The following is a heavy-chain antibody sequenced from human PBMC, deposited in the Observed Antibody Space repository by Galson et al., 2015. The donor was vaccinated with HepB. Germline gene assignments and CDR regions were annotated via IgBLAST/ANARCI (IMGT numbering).Heavy chain of an antibody. V-gene: IGHV3-33*01. CDR1: GFTFSSYG. J-gene: IGHJ4*02. D-gene: IGHD6-13*01. CDR3: ARALSSSWYQPIDY. CDR2: IWHDGRNK. Sequence: SLRLSCAASGFTFSSYGMHWVRQAPGKGLEWVAVIWHDGRNKYYADSVKGRFTISRDHSKNTLYLQMNSLRAEDTAVYYCARALSSSWYQPIDYWGQGTLVTVSS.